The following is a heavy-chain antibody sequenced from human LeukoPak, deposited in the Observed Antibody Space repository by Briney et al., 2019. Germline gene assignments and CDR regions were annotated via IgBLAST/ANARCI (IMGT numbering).Heavy chain of an antibody. D-gene: IGHD3-16*01. J-gene: IGHJ6*03. Sequence: GESLKISCKGSGYSFTRHWIGWVRQMPGKGLEWMGMIYPGDSETRYSPSFQGQVTISADKSISIAYLQWSSLKASDTAMYYCATSTFGGGYYYYYMDVWGMGTSVIVSS. V-gene: IGHV5-51*01. CDR1: GYSFTRHW. CDR3: ATSTFGGGYYYYYMDV. CDR2: IYPGDSET.